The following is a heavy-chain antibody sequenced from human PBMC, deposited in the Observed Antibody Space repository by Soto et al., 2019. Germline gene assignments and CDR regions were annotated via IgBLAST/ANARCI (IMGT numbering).Heavy chain of an antibody. V-gene: IGHV4-39*07. CDR1: GGSISGNYIY. CDR2: ISYSGTT. Sequence: SETLSLTCSVSGGSISGNYIYWGWIRQPPGKGLEWIGSISYSGTTNSNPSLKSRVTISVDTSKNQFSLKLSSVTAADTAVYYCARGWSGWRVWLDYWGQGTLVTVSS. J-gene: IGHJ4*02. CDR3: ARGWSGWRVWLDY. D-gene: IGHD6-19*01.